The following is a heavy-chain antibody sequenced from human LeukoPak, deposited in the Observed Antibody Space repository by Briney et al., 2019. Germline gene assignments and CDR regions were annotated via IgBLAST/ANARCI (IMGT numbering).Heavy chain of an antibody. Sequence: GGSLRLSCAASGVTFSTYALHCVRQVPGKGLEYVSAISSIGGTTYYANSVKGRFTISRDNSKNTLYLQMGSLKPEDTALYYCARVGDNTAFDYWGQGTLVTVSS. J-gene: IGHJ4*02. V-gene: IGHV3-64*01. CDR1: GVTFSTYA. CDR3: ARVGDNTAFDY. D-gene: IGHD2-21*01. CDR2: ISSIGGTT.